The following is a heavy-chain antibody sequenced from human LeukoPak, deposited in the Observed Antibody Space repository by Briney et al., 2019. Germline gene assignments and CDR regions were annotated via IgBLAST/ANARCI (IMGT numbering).Heavy chain of an antibody. CDR3: ARADAVDTAMVAYYYYYGMDV. CDR2: VIPIFGTA. V-gene: IGHV1-69*06. Sequence: SVKVSCKASGGTFSSYAISWVRKAPGQGLEWMGGVIPIFGTANYAQKFQGRVTITADKSTSTAYMELSSLRSEDTAVYYCARADAVDTAMVAYYYYYGMDVWGKGTTVTVSS. D-gene: IGHD5-18*01. CDR1: GGTFSSYA. J-gene: IGHJ6*04.